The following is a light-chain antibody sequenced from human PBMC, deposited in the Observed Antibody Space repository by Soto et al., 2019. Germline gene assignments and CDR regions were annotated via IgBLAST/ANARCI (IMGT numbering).Light chain of an antibody. J-gene: IGKJ1*01. Sequence: AIQMTQSPSSLSASVGDRVTITCRASQGIRNNLGWYQQKPGKAPKLLITAVSSLQSGVPSRLSGSGSGTDFTLIISSLQPEDFAIYYCLQHYNFPWTFGQGTKVEIK. CDR1: QGIRNN. CDR3: LQHYNFPWT. CDR2: AVS. V-gene: IGKV1-6*01.